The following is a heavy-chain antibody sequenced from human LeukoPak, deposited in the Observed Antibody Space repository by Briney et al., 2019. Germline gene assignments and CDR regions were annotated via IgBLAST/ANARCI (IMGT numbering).Heavy chain of an antibody. CDR3: ARGAYSYYYYYMDV. Sequence: GGSLRLSCAASGFTFSNYWMSWVRQAPGKGLEWVANIKQDGSEKYYVDSVKGRFTISRDNAKNSLYLQMNSLRAEDTAVYYCARGAYSYYYYYMDVWGKGTTVTVSS. CDR1: GFTFSNYW. V-gene: IGHV3-7*01. CDR2: IKQDGSEK. J-gene: IGHJ6*03.